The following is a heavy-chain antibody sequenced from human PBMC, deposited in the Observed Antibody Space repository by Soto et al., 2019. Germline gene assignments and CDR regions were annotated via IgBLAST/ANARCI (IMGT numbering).Heavy chain of an antibody. D-gene: IGHD3-3*01. V-gene: IGHV4-31*03. J-gene: IGHJ4*02. CDR3: ARLDDDYTYYFDY. CDR2: IYYSGST. CDR1: GGSISSGGYY. Sequence: QVQLQESGPGLVKPSQTLSLTCTVSGGSISSGGYYWSWIRQHPGKGLEWIGYIYYSGSTYYNPSLKSRVTISVDTSKNQFSLQLSSVTAADTAVYYCARLDDDYTYYFDYWGQGTLVTVSS.